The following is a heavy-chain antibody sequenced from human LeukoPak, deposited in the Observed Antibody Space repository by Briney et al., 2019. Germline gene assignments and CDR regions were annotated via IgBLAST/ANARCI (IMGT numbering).Heavy chain of an antibody. D-gene: IGHD2-21*02. J-gene: IGHJ6*03. CDR3: ARGFGVVTAISNYYYMDV. CDR1: GGSISSYY. Sequence: SETLSLTCTVSGGSISSYYWSWIRQPPGKELEWIGYIYYSGSTNYNPSLKSRVTISVDTSKNQFSLKLSSVTAADTAVYYCARGFGVVTAISNYYYMDVWGKGTTVTVSS. V-gene: IGHV4-59*01. CDR2: IYYSGST.